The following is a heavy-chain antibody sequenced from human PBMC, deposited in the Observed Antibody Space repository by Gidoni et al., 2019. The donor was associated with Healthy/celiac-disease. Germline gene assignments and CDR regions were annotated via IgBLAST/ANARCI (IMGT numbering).Heavy chain of an antibody. V-gene: IGHV3-21*01. CDR2: ISSSSSYI. CDR1: GFPFSSYS. Sequence: EVQLVESGGGLVKPGGSLRLSCAASGFPFSSYSMNWVRQAPGKGLGWVSSISSSSSYIYYADSVKGRFTISRDNAKNSLYLQMNSLRAEDTAVYYCAVDYYDSSGYRNYWGQGTLVTVSS. CDR3: AVDYYDSSGYRNY. D-gene: IGHD3-22*01. J-gene: IGHJ4*02.